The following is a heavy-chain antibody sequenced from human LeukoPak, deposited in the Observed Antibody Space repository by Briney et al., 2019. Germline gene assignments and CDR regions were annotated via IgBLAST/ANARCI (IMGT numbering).Heavy chain of an antibody. J-gene: IGHJ5*02. D-gene: IGHD3-10*01. Sequence: KSSETLSLTCIVSAGSIGSDALYWGWIRQPPGKGLEWIGEINHSGSTNYNPSLKSRVTISVDTSKNQFSLKLSSVTAADTAVYYCARTSLSGSYSFNWFDPWGQGTLVTVSS. V-gene: IGHV4-34*01. CDR3: ARTSLSGSYSFNWFDP. CDR1: AGSIGSDALY. CDR2: INHSGST.